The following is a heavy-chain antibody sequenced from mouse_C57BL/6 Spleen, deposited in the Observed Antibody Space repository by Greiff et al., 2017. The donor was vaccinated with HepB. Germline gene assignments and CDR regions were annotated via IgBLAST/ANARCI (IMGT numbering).Heavy chain of an antibody. CDR2: INPNNGGT. V-gene: IGHV1-26*01. J-gene: IGHJ2*01. CDR3: ARWLLPSYYFDY. Sequence: VQLQQSGPELVKPGASVKISCKASGYTFTDYYMNWVKQSHGKSLEWIGDINPNNGGTSYNQKFKGKATLTVDKSSSTASMELRSLTSEDSAVYYCARWLLPSYYFDYWGQGTTLTVSS. D-gene: IGHD2-3*01. CDR1: GYTFTDYY.